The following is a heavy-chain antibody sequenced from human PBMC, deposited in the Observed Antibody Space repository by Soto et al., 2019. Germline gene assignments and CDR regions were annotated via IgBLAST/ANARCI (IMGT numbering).Heavy chain of an antibody. CDR1: GYTFTSDA. D-gene: IGHD6-19*01. J-gene: IGHJ4*02. CDR3: ARAPYHYSSGWLPLYYFED. CDR2: INAGNGNT. V-gene: IGHV1-3*01. Sequence: ASVKVSCKASGYTFTSDAMYCVRQAPGQRPEWMGWINAGNGNTKYSQKFQGRVTITRDTSASTAYMELSSLRSEDTAVYYCARAPYHYSSGWLPLYYFEDWGQGTLVTVSS.